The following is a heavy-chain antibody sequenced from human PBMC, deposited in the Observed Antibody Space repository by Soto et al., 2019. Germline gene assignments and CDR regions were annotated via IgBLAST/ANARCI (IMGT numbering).Heavy chain of an antibody. J-gene: IGHJ6*02. CDR2: INAGNGNT. CDR1: GYTFTSYA. D-gene: IGHD3-3*01. V-gene: IGHV1-3*01. CDR3: ATGYYDFWSGSSPMDV. Sequence: ASVKVSRKASGYTFTSYAMHWVRQAPGQRLEWMGWINAGNGNTKYSQKFQGRVTITRDTSASTAYMELSSLRSEDTAQYYCATGYYDFWSGSSPMDVWGQGTTVTVSS.